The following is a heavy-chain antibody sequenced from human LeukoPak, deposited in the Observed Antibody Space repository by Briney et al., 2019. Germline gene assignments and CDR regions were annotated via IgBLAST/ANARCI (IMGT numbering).Heavy chain of an antibody. V-gene: IGHV3-48*03. D-gene: IGHD4-17*01. CDR2: ISSSGSTI. Sequence: GGSLRLSCAASGFTFSSYEMNWVRQAPGKGLGWVSYISSSGSTIYYADSVKGRFTISRDNAKNSLYLQMNSLRAEDTAVYYCAKGRVYGDYLAYWGQGTLATVSS. CDR1: GFTFSSYE. CDR3: AKGRVYGDYLAY. J-gene: IGHJ4*02.